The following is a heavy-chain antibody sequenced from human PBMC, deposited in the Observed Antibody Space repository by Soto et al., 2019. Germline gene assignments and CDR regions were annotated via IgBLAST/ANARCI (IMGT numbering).Heavy chain of an antibody. V-gene: IGHV1-18*01. CDR1: GYTFTSYA. CDR2: ISAYNGNT. J-gene: IGHJ4*02. CDR3: ARSGPPAGY. D-gene: IGHD3-10*01. Sequence: QVQLVQSGAEVKKPGASVKVSCKASGYTFTSYAISWVRQAPGQGLEWMGWISAYNGNTNYAQKLQGRVTMTTDTXXXTAXXXLXXXXXXXXXXXXCARSGPPAGYWGQGTLVTVSS.